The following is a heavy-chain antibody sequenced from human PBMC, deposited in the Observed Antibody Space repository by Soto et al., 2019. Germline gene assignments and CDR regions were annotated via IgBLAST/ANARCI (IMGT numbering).Heavy chain of an antibody. Sequence: SETLSLTCTVSGGSVSSGSYYWSWIRQPPGKGLEWIGEINHSGSTNYNPSLKSRVTISVDTSKNQFSLKLSSVTAADTAVYYCARGRARGITMVRGVISFIYWGQGTLVTVSS. CDR3: ARGRARGITMVRGVISFIY. V-gene: IGHV4-61*01. J-gene: IGHJ4*02. CDR1: GGSVSSGSYY. CDR2: INHSGST. D-gene: IGHD3-10*01.